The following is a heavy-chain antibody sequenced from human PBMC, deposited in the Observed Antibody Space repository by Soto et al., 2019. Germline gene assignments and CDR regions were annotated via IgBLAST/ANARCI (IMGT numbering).Heavy chain of an antibody. CDR3: AKSRRYYYYMDV. Sequence: SETLSLTCAVYGGSFSGYYWSWIRQPPGKGLEWIGEISHSGSTNYNPSLKSRVTISVDTSKNQFSLKLSSVTAADTAVYYCAKSRRYYYYMDVWGKGTTVTVSS. V-gene: IGHV4-34*01. CDR1: GGSFSGYY. J-gene: IGHJ6*03. CDR2: ISHSGST.